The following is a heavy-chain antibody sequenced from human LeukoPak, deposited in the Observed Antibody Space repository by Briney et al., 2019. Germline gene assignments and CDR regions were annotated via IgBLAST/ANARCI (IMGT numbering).Heavy chain of an antibody. V-gene: IGHV4-59*01. CDR1: GGSISGYY. CDR2: IYYSGST. CDR3: AKAHSTNYDILTGYYIDYYYYMDV. Sequence: SETLSLTYTVSGGSISGYYWSWIRQPPGKGLEGIGYIYYSGSTNYNPSLKSRVTISVDTSKNQFSLKLSSVTAADTAVYYCAKAHSTNYDILTGYYIDYYYYMDVWGKGTTVTVSS. D-gene: IGHD3-9*01. J-gene: IGHJ6*03.